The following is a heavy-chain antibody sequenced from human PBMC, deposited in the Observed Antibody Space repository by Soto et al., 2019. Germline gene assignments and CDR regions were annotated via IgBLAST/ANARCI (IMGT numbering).Heavy chain of an antibody. V-gene: IGHV4-31*03. Sequence: PSETLSLTCTVSGGSISSGAYYWSWIRQHPGKGLEWIGYIYYSGSTYYNPSLESRVTLSVDTSRNQFSLKVSSVTAADTAVYYCARANYFDSSGPFDYWGPGTLVTVSS. CDR1: GGSISSGAYY. CDR2: IYYSGST. CDR3: ARANYFDSSGPFDY. J-gene: IGHJ4*02. D-gene: IGHD3-22*01.